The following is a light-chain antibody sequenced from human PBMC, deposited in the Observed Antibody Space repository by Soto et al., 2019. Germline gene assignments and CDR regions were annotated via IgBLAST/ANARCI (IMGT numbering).Light chain of an antibody. V-gene: IGKV1-5*01. J-gene: IGKJ1*01. CDR3: QHHNSYSQT. CDR1: QSIRDF. Sequence: DIQLTQSPPTLSASVEDRVTNTCRASQSIRDFLAWDQQMPRKGPKLLSSGACSLESGVPSRFSGSGSGTEFTLTISSLQPDDFATYFCQHHNSYSQTFGQGTRWIS. CDR2: GAC.